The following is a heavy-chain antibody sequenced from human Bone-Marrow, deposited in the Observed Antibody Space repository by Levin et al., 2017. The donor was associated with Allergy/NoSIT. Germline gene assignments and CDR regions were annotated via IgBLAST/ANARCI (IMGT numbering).Heavy chain of an antibody. V-gene: IGHV4-31*03. J-gene: IGHJ3*02. CDR2: VSYSGIT. CDR1: AGSISSGVYF. Sequence: SETLSLTCTVSAGSISSGVYFWSWIRQLPGKGLEWIGYVSYSGITFYNQSLKSRIAISADTSKNLFSLNLSSVTAADTAVYYCARGITVFGVVLAVNDAFDIWGQGTMVTVSS. CDR3: ARGITVFGVVLAVNDAFDI. D-gene: IGHD3-3*01.